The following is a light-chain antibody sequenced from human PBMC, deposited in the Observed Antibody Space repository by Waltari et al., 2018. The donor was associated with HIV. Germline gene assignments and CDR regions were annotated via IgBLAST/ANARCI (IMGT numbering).Light chain of an antibody. V-gene: IGLV2-23*02. CDR2: DVS. CDR1: SRHLDGYNY. Sequence: QSALTQPASASGSPRQSISISCTATSRHLDGYNYVPWYQQHPGKAPKLMIYDVSKRPSGVSNRCSGSKSGNTASLTISGLQAEDEADYYCCSYAGSSTYVFGTGTKVTVL. J-gene: IGLJ1*01. CDR3: CSYAGSSTYV.